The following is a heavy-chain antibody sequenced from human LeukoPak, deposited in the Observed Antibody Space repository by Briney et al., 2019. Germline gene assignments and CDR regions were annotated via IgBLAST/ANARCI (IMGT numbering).Heavy chain of an antibody. V-gene: IGHV1-3*01. D-gene: IGHD2-21*01. Sequence: GASVKVSCKASGYIFTKYVVHWVRQAPGQRPDWIGWIKAGNGDTKYSQNFQGRLTITRDTSASTVYMELSSLTSEDTALYYCARDDCGDTCYPGGYWGQGTLVTVSS. CDR1: GYIFTKYV. J-gene: IGHJ4*02. CDR3: ARDDCGDTCYPGGY. CDR2: IKAGNGDT.